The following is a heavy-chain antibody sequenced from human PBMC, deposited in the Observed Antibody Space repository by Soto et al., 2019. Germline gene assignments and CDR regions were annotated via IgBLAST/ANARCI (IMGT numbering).Heavy chain of an antibody. D-gene: IGHD6-6*01. J-gene: IGHJ6*02. CDR3: ARAEQLVGNYYYGMDV. Sequence: SETLSLTCAVYGGSFSGYYWSWIRQPPGKGLEWIGEINHSGSTNYNPSLKSRVTISVDTSKNQFSLKLSSVTAADTALYYCARAEQLVGNYYYGMDVWGQGTTVTVSS. CDR1: GGSFSGYY. CDR2: INHSGST. V-gene: IGHV4-34*01.